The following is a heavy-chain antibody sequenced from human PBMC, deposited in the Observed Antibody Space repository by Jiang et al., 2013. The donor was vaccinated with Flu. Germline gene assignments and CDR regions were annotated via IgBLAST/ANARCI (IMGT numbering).Heavy chain of an antibody. V-gene: IGHV4-38-2*02. D-gene: IGHD1-26*01. CDR2: IYHSGTT. Sequence: GSGLVKPSETLSLTCAVSGYSISSGYYWGWIRQPPGKGLEWIGNIYHSGTTYYNPSLKSRVTISVDTSKNQFSLKLSSVTAADTAVYYCAREISREIVGATWGYWGQGTLVTVSS. CDR3: AREISREIVGATWGY. J-gene: IGHJ4*02. CDR1: GYSISSGYY.